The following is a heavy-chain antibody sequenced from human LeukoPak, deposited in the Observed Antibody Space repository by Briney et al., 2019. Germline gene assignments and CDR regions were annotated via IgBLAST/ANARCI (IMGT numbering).Heavy chain of an antibody. Sequence: SETLSLTCIVSGGSMSSYYWSWIRQPAGKGLEWIGRMYTDGSTNYNPFLNSRVTMSVDTSKKHFSLRLNSVTAADTAVYYCARVSARWLGFFDLWGQGTLVTVSS. CDR3: ARVSARWLGFFDL. CDR2: MYTDGST. J-gene: IGHJ4*02. D-gene: IGHD6-19*01. CDR1: GGSMSSYY. V-gene: IGHV4-4*07.